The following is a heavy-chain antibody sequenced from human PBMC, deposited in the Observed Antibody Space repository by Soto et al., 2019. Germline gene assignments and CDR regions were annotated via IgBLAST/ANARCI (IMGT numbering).Heavy chain of an antibody. V-gene: IGHV1-18*01. CDR3: AREVVGYYDFWSGYFDY. J-gene: IGHJ4*02. CDR1: GYTFTSYG. Sequence: ASVKVSCKASGYTFTSYGISWVRQAPGQGLEWMGWISAYNGNTNYAQKLQGRVTMTTDTSTSTAYMELRSLRSDDTAVYYCAREVVGYYDFWSGYFDYWGQGTLVTVSS. D-gene: IGHD3-3*01. CDR2: ISAYNGNT.